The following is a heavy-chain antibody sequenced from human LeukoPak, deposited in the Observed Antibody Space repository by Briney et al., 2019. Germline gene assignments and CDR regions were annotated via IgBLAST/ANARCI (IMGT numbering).Heavy chain of an antibody. CDR3: ARGRVATYDFWSGQNYYYYYMDV. CDR1: GGSISNYY. Sequence: SETLSLTCTVSGGSISNYYWSWIRQPPGKGLEWIGEINHSGSTNYNPSLKSRVTISVDTSKNQFSLKLSSVTAADTAVYYCARGRVATYDFWSGQNYYYYYMDVWGKGTTVTVSS. J-gene: IGHJ6*03. CDR2: INHSGST. V-gene: IGHV4-34*01. D-gene: IGHD3-3*01.